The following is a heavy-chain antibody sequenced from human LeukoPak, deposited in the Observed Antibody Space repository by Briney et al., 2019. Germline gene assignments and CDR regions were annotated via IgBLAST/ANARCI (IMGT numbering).Heavy chain of an antibody. J-gene: IGHJ3*02. CDR3: TKAGPDTYAFDI. V-gene: IGHV3-23*01. CDR2: LSSSGLSP. Sequence: GGSLRISCAGSGFSFNNYAMYWVRQAPGKGLEWVSALSSSGLSPYYADSGKGRFSISRDISKNTLYLQMNSLRAEDTAVYYCTKAGPDTYAFDIWGQGTMVTVSS. D-gene: IGHD2/OR15-2a*01. CDR1: GFSFNNYA.